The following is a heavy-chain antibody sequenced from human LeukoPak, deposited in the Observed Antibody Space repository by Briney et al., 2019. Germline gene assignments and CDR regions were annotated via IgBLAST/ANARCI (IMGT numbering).Heavy chain of an antibody. CDR3: ARINYYDSSGYYSVGWFDP. D-gene: IGHD3-22*01. CDR1: GFSLSTSGVG. CDR2: IYWDDDK. Sequence: SGPTLVNPTQTLTLTCTFSGFSLSTSGVGVGWVRQPPGKALEWLSLIYWDDDKRYSPSLKSRLTITKDTSKNQVVLTVTNMDPVDTATYYCARINYYDSSGYYSVGWFDPWGQGTLVTVSS. V-gene: IGHV2-5*02. J-gene: IGHJ5*02.